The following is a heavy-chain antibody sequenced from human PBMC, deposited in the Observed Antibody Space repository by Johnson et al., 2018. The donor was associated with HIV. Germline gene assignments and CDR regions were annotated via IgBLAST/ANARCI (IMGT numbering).Heavy chain of an antibody. Sequence: QVQLVESGGGLIQPGGSLRLSCAASGFTFSDYAMHWVRQAPGKGLEWVAVISYDGSNKYYPDPVKGRFTVSRDNSKNTLYLQMNSLRVEDTAVYYCARDLGRPDAFDVWGHGTMVTVSS. D-gene: IGHD2-15*01. CDR1: GFTFSDYA. J-gene: IGHJ3*01. V-gene: IGHV3-30*07. CDR3: ARDLGRPDAFDV. CDR2: ISYDGSNK.